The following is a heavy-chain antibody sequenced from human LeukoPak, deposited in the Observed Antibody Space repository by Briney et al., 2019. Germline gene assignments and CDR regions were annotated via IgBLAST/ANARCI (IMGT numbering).Heavy chain of an antibody. CDR1: GGSISSGDYY. CDR2: IYYSGST. J-gene: IGHJ6*03. V-gene: IGHV4-30-4*08. D-gene: IGHD6-19*01. CDR3: AGWGYSSGWQLYYYYMDV. Sequence: SETLSLTCTVSGGSISSGDYYWSWIRQPPGKGLEWIGYIYYSGSTYYNPSLKSRVTISVDTSKNQFSLKLSSVTAADTAVYYCAGWGYSSGWQLYYYYMDVWGKGTTVTVSS.